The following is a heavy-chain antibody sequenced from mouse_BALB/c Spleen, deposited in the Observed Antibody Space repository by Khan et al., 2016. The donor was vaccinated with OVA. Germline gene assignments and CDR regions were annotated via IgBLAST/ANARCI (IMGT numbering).Heavy chain of an antibody. J-gene: IGHJ2*01. D-gene: IGHD1-1*01. Sequence: EVQLQESGPGLVKPSQSLSLTCTVTGYSIPSGYAWNWIRQFPGNKLEWMGYISYIGVTSYTPSLKSRLSLPRDTSKNQFFLQLNSVTTEDTATYYCARGNYYGYYYDYWGQGTTLTVSA. CDR2: ISYIGVT. CDR1: GYSIPSGYA. CDR3: ARGNYYGYYYDY. V-gene: IGHV3-2*02.